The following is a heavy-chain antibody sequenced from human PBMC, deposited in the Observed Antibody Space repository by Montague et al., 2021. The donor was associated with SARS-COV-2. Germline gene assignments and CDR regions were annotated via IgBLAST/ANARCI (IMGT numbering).Heavy chain of an antibody. CDR2: ISSSSSYI. V-gene: IGHV3-21*01. Sequence: SLRLSCAASGFTFSSYSMNWVRQAPGKGLEWVSSISSSSSYIYYADSVKGRFTISRDNSKNTLYLQMNSLRAEDTAVYYCASQASYYYGMDVWGQGTTVTVSS. J-gene: IGHJ6*02. CDR3: ASQASYYYGMDV. CDR1: GFTFSSYS.